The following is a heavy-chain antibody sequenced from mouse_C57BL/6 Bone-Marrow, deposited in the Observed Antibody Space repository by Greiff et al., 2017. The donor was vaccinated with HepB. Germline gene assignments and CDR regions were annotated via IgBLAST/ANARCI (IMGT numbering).Heavy chain of an antibody. Sequence: EVMLVESGGGLVQPGGSLKLSCAASGFTFSDYGMAWVRQAPRKGPEWVAFISNLAYSIYYADTVTGRFTISRENAKNTLYLEMSSLRSEDTAMYYCARRGDGSSYFDYWGQGTTLTVSS. J-gene: IGHJ2*01. CDR1: GFTFSDYG. CDR2: ISNLAYSI. CDR3: ARRGDGSSYFDY. V-gene: IGHV5-15*01. D-gene: IGHD1-1*01.